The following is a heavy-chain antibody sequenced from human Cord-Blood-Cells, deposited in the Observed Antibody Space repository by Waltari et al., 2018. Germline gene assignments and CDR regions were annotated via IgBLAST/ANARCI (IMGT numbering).Heavy chain of an antibody. D-gene: IGHD3-22*01. CDR2: VYTSGST. Sequence: QVQLQESGPGLVKPSETLSLTCTVSGGSISSYYWSWIRQPAGKGLAWIGRVYTSGSTNYNPARKGRVTMSVDTSKNQFSLKLSSVTAADTAVYYCARDNSSGYYYYYYYMDVWGKGTTVTVSS. CDR3: ARDNSSGYYYYYYYMDV. CDR1: GGSISSYY. V-gene: IGHV4-4*07. J-gene: IGHJ6*03.